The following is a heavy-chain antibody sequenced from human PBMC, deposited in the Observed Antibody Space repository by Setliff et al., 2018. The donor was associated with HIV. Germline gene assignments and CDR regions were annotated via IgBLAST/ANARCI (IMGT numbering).Heavy chain of an antibody. V-gene: IGHV1-18*01. CDR1: GYTFTNFG. CDR2: ISPYNGNT. CDR3: ARVPYRSAWFSGGHDAFDI. D-gene: IGHD6-19*01. J-gene: IGHJ3*02. Sequence: ASVKVSCKASGYTFTNFGITWVRQAPGQGLEWMGWISPYNGNTNYAPELHGRVTMTTETATSTAYMEKRSLRSDDTAVYFCARVPYRSAWFSGGHDAFDIWGQGTMVTVSS.